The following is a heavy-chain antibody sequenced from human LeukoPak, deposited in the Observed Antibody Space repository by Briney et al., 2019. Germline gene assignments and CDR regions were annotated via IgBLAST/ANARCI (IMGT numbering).Heavy chain of an antibody. CDR1: GFTFSSYE. V-gene: IGHV3-23*01. CDR2: ISGSGGST. Sequence: AGGSLRLSCAASGFTFSSYEMNWVRQAPGKGLEWVSAISGSGGSTYYADSVKGRFTISRDNSKNTLYLQMNSLRAEDTAVYYCAKXLRITMIVVVIHDAFDIWGQGTMVTVSS. CDR3: AKXLRITMIVVVIHDAFDI. D-gene: IGHD3-22*01. J-gene: IGHJ3*02.